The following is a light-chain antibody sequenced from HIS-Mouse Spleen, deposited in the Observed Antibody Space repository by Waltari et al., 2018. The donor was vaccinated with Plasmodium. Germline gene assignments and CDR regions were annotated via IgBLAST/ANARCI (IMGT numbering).Light chain of an antibody. CDR2: GAS. Sequence: EIVMTQSPATLSVSPEESATLSCRASQSVSSNLAWYQQKPGQAPRLLIYGASTRATGIPARFSGSGSGTEFTLTISSLQSEDFAVYYCQQYNNWPFTFGPGTKVDIK. J-gene: IGKJ3*01. CDR1: QSVSSN. V-gene: IGKV3-15*01. CDR3: QQYNNWPFT.